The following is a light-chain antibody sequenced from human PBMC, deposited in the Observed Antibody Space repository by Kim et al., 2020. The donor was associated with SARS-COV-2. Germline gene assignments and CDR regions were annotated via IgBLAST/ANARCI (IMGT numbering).Light chain of an antibody. CDR3: QQYDNWPPRWT. J-gene: IGKJ1*01. CDR2: SAS. CDR1: QSVNSN. V-gene: IGKV3-15*01. Sequence: PGERPTLSCRASQSVNSNLAWYQQKPGQAPRLLIFSASTRATGTPARFSGSGSGTEFTLTISSLQSADSAVYYCQQYDNWPPRWTFGQGTKVDIK.